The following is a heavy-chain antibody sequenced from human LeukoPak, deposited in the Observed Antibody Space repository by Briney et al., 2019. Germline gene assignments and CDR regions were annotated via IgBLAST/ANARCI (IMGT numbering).Heavy chain of an antibody. CDR2: IYTSGST. D-gene: IGHD5-12*01. CDR1: GGSISSYY. CDR3: ARRVVATISDSNWFDP. Sequence: SETLSLTCTVSGGSISSYYWSWIRQPPGKGLEWIGYIYTSGSTDYNPSLKSRVTISVDTSKNQFSLKLSSVTAADTAVYYCARRVVATISDSNWFDPWGQGTLVTVSS. V-gene: IGHV4-4*09. J-gene: IGHJ5*02.